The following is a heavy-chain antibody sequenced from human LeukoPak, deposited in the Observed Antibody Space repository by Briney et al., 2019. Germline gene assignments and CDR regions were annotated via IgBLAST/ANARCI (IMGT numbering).Heavy chain of an antibody. V-gene: IGHV3-48*04. D-gene: IGHD1-14*01. CDR2: ISATGGTI. CDR1: GFTFSSNG. J-gene: IGHJ6*02. CDR3: ARWLRGITDEDGVDV. Sequence: GGSLRLSCAASGFTFSSNGMNWVRQAPGKGLEWVSYISATGGTIYYADSVKGRFTISRDNAKNSLYLQMNSLRAEDTAVYYCARWLRGITDEDGVDVWGQGTTVTVSS.